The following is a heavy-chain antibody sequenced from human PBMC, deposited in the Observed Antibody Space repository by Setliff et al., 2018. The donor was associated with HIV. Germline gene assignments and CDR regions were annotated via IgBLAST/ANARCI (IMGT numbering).Heavy chain of an antibody. Sequence: SETLSLTCAVSGGSISSINWWTWVRQTPGRGLEWIGEIYHSGSTNYNPSLKSRVTISVDKSQNQFSLKLTSVTAADTAVYYCARSFRGYSGSYFDYWGQGTLGTVSS. V-gene: IGHV4-4*02. CDR3: ARSFRGYSGSYFDY. CDR1: GGSISSINW. J-gene: IGHJ4*02. CDR2: IYHSGST. D-gene: IGHD1-26*01.